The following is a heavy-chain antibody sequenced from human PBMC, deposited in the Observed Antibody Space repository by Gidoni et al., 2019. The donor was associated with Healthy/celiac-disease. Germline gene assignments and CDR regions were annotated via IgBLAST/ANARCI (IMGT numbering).Heavy chain of an antibody. J-gene: IGHJ4*02. Sequence: EVQLVESGGGVVQPGGSPRLSCAASGFTFDAYAMHWVRQAPGKGLEVVSLISGDGGSTYYADAVKGRFTISRDNSKNALYLQMNSLRTEDTALYYCAKEGLYYDSSGYYLAYFDYWGQGTLVTVSS. D-gene: IGHD3-22*01. CDR1: GFTFDAYA. CDR2: ISGDGGST. V-gene: IGHV3-43*02. CDR3: AKEGLYYDSSGYYLAYFDY.